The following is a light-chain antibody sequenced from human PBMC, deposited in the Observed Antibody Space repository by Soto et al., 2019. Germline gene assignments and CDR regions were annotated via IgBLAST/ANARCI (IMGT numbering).Light chain of an antibody. CDR2: GTS. J-gene: IGKJ1*01. V-gene: IGKV3-20*01. Sequence: ETVLTQSPGSLSLSLGGRATLSCRASQTVSNSYLAWYQQKPGHAPRLLIYGTSNRATGIPDRFSGSGSGTDFTLTISRLEPEDFVIYYCQQYGSSPWTFGQGTKVDIK. CDR1: QTVSNSY. CDR3: QQYGSSPWT.